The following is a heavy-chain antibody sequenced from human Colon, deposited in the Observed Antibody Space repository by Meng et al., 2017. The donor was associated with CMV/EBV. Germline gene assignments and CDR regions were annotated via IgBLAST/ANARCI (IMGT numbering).Heavy chain of an antibody. D-gene: IGHD2-2*01. CDR3: ARESMGVVPAADGMDD. J-gene: IGHJ6*02. Sequence: LSLSCPVPGGAISSSSYDWGWIRQPPGKGLEWIGSIYYSGSTSYNPSLKSRVTISVDTSTNQFSQKLSSVTAADTAVYYCARESMGVVPAADGMDDWGQGTTVTVSS. CDR1: GGAISSSSYD. CDR2: IYYSGST. V-gene: IGHV4-39*07.